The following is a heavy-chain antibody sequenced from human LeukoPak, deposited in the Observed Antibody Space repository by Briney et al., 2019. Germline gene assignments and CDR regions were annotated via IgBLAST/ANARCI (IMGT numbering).Heavy chain of an antibody. D-gene: IGHD6-6*01. V-gene: IGHV3-7*03. J-gene: IGHJ6*02. CDR3: ARDTVSRIAARPYYYYYYGMDV. Sequence: GGSLRLSCAASGFTFRSYWMRWVRQAPGKGLEWVANIKQDGSEKNYVDSVKGRFTISRDNAKNSLYLQMNSLRAEDTAVYYCARDTVSRIAARPYYYYYYGMDVWGQGTTVTVSS. CDR1: GFTFRSYW. CDR2: IKQDGSEK.